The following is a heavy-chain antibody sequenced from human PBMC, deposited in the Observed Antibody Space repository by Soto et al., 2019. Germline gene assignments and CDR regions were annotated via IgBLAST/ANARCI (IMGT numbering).Heavy chain of an antibody. Sequence: GGYLSLSFAASGFSFSSYGMHWVLQAPGKGLEWVAVISYDGSNKYYADSVKGRFTISRDNTKNTLFLQMNSLRADDTAVYYCAKERATTTAFDYWGQGALVSVTS. J-gene: IGHJ4*02. D-gene: IGHD4-17*01. V-gene: IGHV3-30*18. CDR1: GFSFSSYG. CDR2: ISYDGSNK. CDR3: AKERATTTAFDY.